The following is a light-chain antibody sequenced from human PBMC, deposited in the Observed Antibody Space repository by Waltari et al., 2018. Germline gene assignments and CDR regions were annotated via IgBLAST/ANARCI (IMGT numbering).Light chain of an antibody. V-gene: IGLV3-1*01. J-gene: IGLJ2*01. CDR3: QAGDGTTVV. CDR2: QDT. CDR1: KLGEKY. Sequence: SYELTQSPSVSVSPGQSATITCSGDKLGEKYVCWYQQKPGQSPVLVIYQDTKRPSGSPGRFFGSNSGNTATLTISGTQTMDEADYYCQAGDGTTVVFGGGTKLTVL.